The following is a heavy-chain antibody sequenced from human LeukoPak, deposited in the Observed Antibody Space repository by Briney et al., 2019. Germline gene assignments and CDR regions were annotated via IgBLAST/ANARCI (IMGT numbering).Heavy chain of an antibody. D-gene: IGHD5-12*01. CDR2: ISYDGSNK. Sequence: GGSLRLSCAASGFTFSSYAMHWVRQAPGKGLEWVAVISYDGSNKYYADSVKGRFTISRDNSKNTLYLQMNSLRAEDTAVYYCARGVATITNYYYYGMDVWGQGTTATVSS. J-gene: IGHJ6*02. CDR3: ARGVATITNYYYYGMDV. V-gene: IGHV3-30-3*01. CDR1: GFTFSSYA.